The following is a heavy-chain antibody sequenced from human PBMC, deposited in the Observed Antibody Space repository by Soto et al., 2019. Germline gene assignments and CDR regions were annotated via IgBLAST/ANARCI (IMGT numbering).Heavy chain of an antibody. D-gene: IGHD3-10*01. CDR1: GGTFSSYT. CDR2: IIPILGIA. Sequence: QVQLVQSGAEVKKPGSSVKVSCKASGGTFSSYTISWVRQAPGQGLEWMGRIIPILGIANYAQKFQGRVTSTADKSTSTAYMELSSLRSEDTAVYYCARLGTGSGSNNWFDPWGQGTLVTVSS. J-gene: IGHJ5*02. V-gene: IGHV1-69*02. CDR3: ARLGTGSGSNNWFDP.